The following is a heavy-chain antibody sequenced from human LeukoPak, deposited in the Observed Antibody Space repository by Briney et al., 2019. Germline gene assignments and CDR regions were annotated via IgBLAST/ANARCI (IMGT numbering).Heavy chain of an antibody. J-gene: IGHJ4*02. V-gene: IGHV3-23*01. D-gene: IGHD3-3*01. CDR3: AKDRSAIFGAIDI. CDR2: ISGSGGST. CDR1: GFSFSSNT. Sequence: GGSLRLSCAGSGFSFSSNTMSWVRQAPGKGLEWVSAISGSGGSTYYADSVKGRFTISRDNSKNTLYLQMNSLRAEDTAVYYCAKDRSAIFGAIDIWGQGTLVTVSS.